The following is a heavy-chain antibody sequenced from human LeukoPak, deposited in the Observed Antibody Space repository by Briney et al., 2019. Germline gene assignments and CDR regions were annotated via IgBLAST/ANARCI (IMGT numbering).Heavy chain of an antibody. CDR3: ATGTHPGN. CDR2: IYSGGST. V-gene: IGHV3-66*01. D-gene: IGHD1-14*01. Sequence: GGCVRLSCAASGCTVSDNYMSWVRQAPGKGLEWIAVIYSGGSTFHADSVKGSFIISRDNSKNTLYLQMNSLRVEDTAVYYCATGTHPGNWGQGTLATVSS. CDR1: GCTVSDNY. J-gene: IGHJ4*02.